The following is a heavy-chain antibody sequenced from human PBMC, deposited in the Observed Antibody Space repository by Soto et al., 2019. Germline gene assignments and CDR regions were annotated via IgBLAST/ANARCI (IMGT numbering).Heavy chain of an antibody. Sequence: EVQLVESGGGLVQPGGSLSLSCAASGFTFTTYWMHWVRQAPGTGLLWVSRINGDGSSTTYADSVKGRFTISRDNGKNTLYLQMNSLRAEDTAVYYCARDYVLIDYWGQGTLVTVSS. CDR1: GFTFTTYW. CDR2: INGDGSST. D-gene: IGHD3-10*02. V-gene: IGHV3-74*03. J-gene: IGHJ4*02. CDR3: ARDYVLIDY.